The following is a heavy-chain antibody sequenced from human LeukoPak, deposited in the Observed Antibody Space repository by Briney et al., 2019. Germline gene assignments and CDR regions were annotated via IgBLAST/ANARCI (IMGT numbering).Heavy chain of an antibody. J-gene: IGHJ5*02. CDR1: GFTFSSYW. V-gene: IGHV3-74*01. CDR2: INSDGSST. D-gene: IGHD3-10*01. CDR3: ARDKAPVTYYYGSGSYYSVEEGSNWFDP. Sequence: PGGSPRLSCAASGFTFSSYWMLWVRQAPGKGLVWVSRINSDGSSTSYADSVKGRFTISRDNAKNTLYLQMNSLRAEDTAVYYCARDKAPVTYYYGSGSYYSVEEGSNWFDPWGQGTLVTVSS.